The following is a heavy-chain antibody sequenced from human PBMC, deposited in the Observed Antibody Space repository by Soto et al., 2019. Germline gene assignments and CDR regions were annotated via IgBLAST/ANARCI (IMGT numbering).Heavy chain of an antibody. D-gene: IGHD5-18*01. CDR2: ISWDGGST. CDR1: GFTFDDYT. CDR3: AKDIKSTGRGYSYGYYYYGMDV. J-gene: IGHJ6*02. V-gene: IGHV3-43*01. Sequence: GGSLRLSCAASGFTFDDYTMHWVRQAPGKGLEWVSLISWDGGSTYYADSVKGRFTISRDNSKNSLYLQMNSLRTEDTALYYCAKDIKSTGRGYSYGYYYYGMDVWGQGTTVTV.